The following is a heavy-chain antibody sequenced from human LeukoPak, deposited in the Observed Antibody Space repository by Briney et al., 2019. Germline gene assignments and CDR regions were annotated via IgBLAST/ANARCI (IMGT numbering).Heavy chain of an antibody. V-gene: IGHV4-4*07. J-gene: IGHJ4*02. CDR3: AGSRLLLCLDY. CDR1: GGSISSYY. Sequence: PSETLSLACTVSGGSISSYYWSWIRQPAGKGLEWIGRIYTSGSTNYNPSLKSRVTMSVDTSKNQFSLKLSSVTAADTAVYFCAGSRLLLCLDYWGQGTLVTVSS. D-gene: IGHD2-2*01. CDR2: IYTSGST.